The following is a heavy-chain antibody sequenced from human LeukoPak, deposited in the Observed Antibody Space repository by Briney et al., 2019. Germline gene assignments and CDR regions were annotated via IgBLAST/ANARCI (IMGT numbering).Heavy chain of an antibody. Sequence: PGGSLRLSCAASGFTFSTYAMHWVRQAPGKGLEWVAVISNDATKKYYADSVKGRSTISRDNSENTLYLQMNSLRAEDTAVYYCAKGYGSGSPDDYYYGMDVWGQGTTVTVSS. CDR3: AKGYGSGSPDDYYYGMDV. CDR1: GFTFSTYA. D-gene: IGHD3-10*01. J-gene: IGHJ6*02. CDR2: ISNDATKK. V-gene: IGHV3-30*18.